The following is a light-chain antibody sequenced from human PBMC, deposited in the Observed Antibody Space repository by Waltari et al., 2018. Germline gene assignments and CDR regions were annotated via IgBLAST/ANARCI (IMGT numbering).Light chain of an antibody. CDR1: SHHLGSNS. CDR2: KND. J-gene: IGLJ3*02. V-gene: IGLV1-47*01. Sequence: QSVLTQPPSASGTPGQRVLIPCSGSSHHLGSNSVYWYQQIPGTAPKLLIYKNDQRPSGVPDRFSGSKSGTAASLAISGLRSEDEADYFCASWDGSLSGRVFGGGTKLTVL. CDR3: ASWDGSLSGRV.